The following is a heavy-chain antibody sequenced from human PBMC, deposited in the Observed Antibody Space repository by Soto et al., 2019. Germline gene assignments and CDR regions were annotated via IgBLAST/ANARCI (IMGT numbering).Heavy chain of an antibody. CDR2: ISGRGGGK. CDR3: AKELSPHRSGSYYRYYFDY. Sequence: GGSLRLSCAVSGFTFSTYAMSWVRQAPGKGLEWVSVISGRGGGKDYADSVKGRFTISRDNSKNTLYLQMNSLRAEDTAVYYCAKELSPHRSGSYYRYYFDYWGQGALVTVSS. J-gene: IGHJ4*02. D-gene: IGHD3-22*01. V-gene: IGHV3-23*01. CDR1: GFTFSTYA.